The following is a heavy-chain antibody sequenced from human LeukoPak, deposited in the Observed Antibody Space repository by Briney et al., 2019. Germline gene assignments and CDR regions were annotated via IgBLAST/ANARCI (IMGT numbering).Heavy chain of an antibody. V-gene: IGHV3-9*01. CDR2: ISWNSGSI. Sequence: PGGSLRLSCAASGFTFDDYAMHWVRQAPGKGLEWVSGISWNSGSIGYADSVKGRFTISRDNAKNSLYLQMNSLRAEDTALYYCAKAGITMIVEGFDYWGQGTLVTVSS. J-gene: IGHJ4*02. CDR1: GFTFDDYA. CDR3: AKAGITMIVEGFDY. D-gene: IGHD3-22*01.